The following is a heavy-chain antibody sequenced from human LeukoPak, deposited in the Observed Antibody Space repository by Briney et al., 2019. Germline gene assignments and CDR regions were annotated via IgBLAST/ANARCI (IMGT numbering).Heavy chain of an antibody. Sequence: GESRLSSCKSSGYSFTSYWSGCVRQMPGKGLECMGIIYRGDSDTRYCPSFQVHVTISAAKSISPAYLQWSSLKASDTAMYYCARHGAHITIFGVARTRTIYDWFYFWGQGTLVTVSS. CDR1: GYSFTSYW. D-gene: IGHD3-3*01. CDR2: IYRGDSDT. V-gene: IGHV5-51*01. J-gene: IGHJ5*01. CDR3: ARHGAHITIFGVARTRTIYDWFYF.